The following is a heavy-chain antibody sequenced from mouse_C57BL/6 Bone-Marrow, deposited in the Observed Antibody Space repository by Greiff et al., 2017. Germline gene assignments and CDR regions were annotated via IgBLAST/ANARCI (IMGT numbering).Heavy chain of an antibody. D-gene: IGHD2-5*01. CDR2: IYPGGGYT. V-gene: IGHV1-63*01. J-gene: IGHJ1*03. CDR3: AVYSNWYFDV. CDR1: GYTFTNYW. Sequence: VQLQQSGAELVRPGTSVKMSCKASGYTFTNYWIGWAKQRPGHGLEWIGDIYPGGGYTNYNEKFKGKATLTADKSSSTAYMQFSSLTSEDAAIYYGAVYSNWYFDVWGTGTTVTVSS.